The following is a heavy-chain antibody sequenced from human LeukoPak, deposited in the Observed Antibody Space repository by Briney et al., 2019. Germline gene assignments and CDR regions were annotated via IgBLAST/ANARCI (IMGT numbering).Heavy chain of an antibody. Sequence: GASVKVSCKASGYTFTSYYMHWVRQAPGQGLEWMGIINPSGGSTSYAQKFQGRVTMTRDMSTSTVYMELSSLRSDDTAVYYCARVWELLAPFDYWGQGTLVTVSS. D-gene: IGHD1-26*01. CDR1: GYTFTSYY. CDR3: ARVWELLAPFDY. J-gene: IGHJ4*02. V-gene: IGHV1-46*01. CDR2: INPSGGST.